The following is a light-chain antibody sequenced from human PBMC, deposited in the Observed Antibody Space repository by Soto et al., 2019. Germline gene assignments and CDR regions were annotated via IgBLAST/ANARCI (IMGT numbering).Light chain of an antibody. CDR1: QDIGND. V-gene: IGKV1-6*01. Sequence: IQMTQSPSSPSASVGGRITITCRASQDIGNDLGWYQQKPGKAPKVLIYAASNLHSGVPSRFSGSRSGADFTLTISGLQPEDFATYYCLQDHDDSWAFGQGTKVDIK. J-gene: IGKJ1*01. CDR2: AAS. CDR3: LQDHDDSWA.